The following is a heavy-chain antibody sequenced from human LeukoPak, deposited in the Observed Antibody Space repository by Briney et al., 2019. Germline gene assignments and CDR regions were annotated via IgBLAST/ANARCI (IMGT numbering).Heavy chain of an antibody. J-gene: IGHJ4*02. CDR1: GFTFSSAW. CDR3: TTDSESWAFDY. CDR2: IKSNTDGGTT. V-gene: IGHV3-15*01. Sequence: GGSLRLSCAASGFTFSSAWMSWVRQAPGKGLEWVGRIKSNTDGGTTDYAAPVKGRFTISRDDSKNTLYLQMNSLKTEDTAVYYCTTDSESWAFDYWGQGTLVTVSS. D-gene: IGHD7-27*01.